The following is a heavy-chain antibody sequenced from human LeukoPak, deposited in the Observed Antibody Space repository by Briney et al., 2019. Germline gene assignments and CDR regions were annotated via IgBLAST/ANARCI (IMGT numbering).Heavy chain of an antibody. V-gene: IGHV3-9*01. Sequence: GRSLRLSCAASGFTFDDYAMHWVRQAPGKGLEWVSGISWNSGSIGYADSVKGRFTISRDNAKNSLYLQMNSLRAEDTAVYYCAGRTGAAAGAFDYWGQGTLVTVSS. CDR2: ISWNSGSI. CDR1: GFTFDDYA. J-gene: IGHJ4*02. CDR3: AGRTGAAAGAFDY. D-gene: IGHD6-13*01.